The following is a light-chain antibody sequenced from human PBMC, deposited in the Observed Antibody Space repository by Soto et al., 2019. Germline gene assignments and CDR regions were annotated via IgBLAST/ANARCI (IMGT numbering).Light chain of an antibody. CDR3: AAWDDSLTGLYV. CDR2: SNN. V-gene: IGLV1-44*01. CDR1: SSNIGSNT. Sequence: QSELTQPLSASGTPGQRVTISCSGSSSNIGSNTVNWYQQLPGTAPKLLIYSNNQRPSGVPDRFSGSKSGTSASLAISGLQSEDQADYYCAAWDDSLTGLYVFGTGTKVTVL. J-gene: IGLJ1*01.